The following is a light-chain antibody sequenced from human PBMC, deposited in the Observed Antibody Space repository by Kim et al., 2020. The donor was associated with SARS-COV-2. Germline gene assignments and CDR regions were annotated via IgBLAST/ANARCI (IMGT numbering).Light chain of an antibody. Sequence: SVSPGQTASISCSGDKLGYKYACWYQQKPGQSPVLVIYQYSKRPSGIPERFSGSNSGNTATLTISGTQAMDEADYYCQAWDSSTGVFGGGTQLTVL. V-gene: IGLV3-1*01. J-gene: IGLJ3*02. CDR2: QYS. CDR1: KLGYKY. CDR3: QAWDSSTGV.